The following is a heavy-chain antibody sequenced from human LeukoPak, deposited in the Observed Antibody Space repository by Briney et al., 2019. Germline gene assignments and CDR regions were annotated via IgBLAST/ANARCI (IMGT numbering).Heavy chain of an antibody. D-gene: IGHD1-26*01. Sequence: SETLSLTCTVSGGSISSYYWSWIRQPPGKGLEWIGYIYYSGSTNYNPSLKSRVTISVDTSKNQFSLKLSSVTAADTAVYYCAGLFGGSPATNWFDPWGQGTLVTVSS. CDR2: IYYSGST. V-gene: IGHV4-59*01. CDR1: GGSISSYY. CDR3: AGLFGGSPATNWFDP. J-gene: IGHJ5*02.